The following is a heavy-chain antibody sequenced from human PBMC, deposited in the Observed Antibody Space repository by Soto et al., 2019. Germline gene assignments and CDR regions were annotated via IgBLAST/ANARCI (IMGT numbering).Heavy chain of an antibody. D-gene: IGHD3-10*01. CDR3: AKDPESTRGRNYYYYGMDV. CDR1: GFTFSSYG. V-gene: IGHV3-30*18. Sequence: QVQLVESGGGVVQPGRSLRLSCAASGFTFSSYGMHWVRQAPGKGLKWVAVISYDGSNKYYADSVKGRFTISRDNSKNTLYLQMNSLRAEDTAVYYCAKDPESTRGRNYYYYGMDVWGQGTTVTVSS. CDR2: ISYDGSNK. J-gene: IGHJ6*02.